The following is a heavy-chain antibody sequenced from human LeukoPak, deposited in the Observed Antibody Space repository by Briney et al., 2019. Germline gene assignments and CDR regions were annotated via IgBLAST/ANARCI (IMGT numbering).Heavy chain of an antibody. V-gene: IGHV4-59*01. CDR2: IRDSGST. Sequence: PSETLSLTCSVSGGSISSNYWSWIRQPPGKGLEWIGYIRDSGSTNYNSSLKSRVTISLDTSKNQFFLILSSVTAADTAVYYCARAGPGDHTWGSYSFDLWGRGTLVTVSS. CDR1: GGSISSNY. D-gene: IGHD3-16*01. CDR3: ARAGPGDHTWGSYSFDL. J-gene: IGHJ4*02.